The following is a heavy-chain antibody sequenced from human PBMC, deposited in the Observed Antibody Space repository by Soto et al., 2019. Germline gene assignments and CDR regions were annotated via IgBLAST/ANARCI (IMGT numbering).Heavy chain of an antibody. D-gene: IGHD6-6*01. CDR1: GYTFTSYD. CDR2: MNPNSGNT. Sequence: ASVKVSCKASGYTFTSYDVNWVRQATGQGLGWMGWMNPNSGNTGFAQRFQGRVTMTRNTSINTAYMELSSLRSDDTAVYYCAKDPRSSSAWYFDLWGRGSLVTVSS. CDR3: AKDPRSSSAWYFDL. V-gene: IGHV1-8*01. J-gene: IGHJ2*01.